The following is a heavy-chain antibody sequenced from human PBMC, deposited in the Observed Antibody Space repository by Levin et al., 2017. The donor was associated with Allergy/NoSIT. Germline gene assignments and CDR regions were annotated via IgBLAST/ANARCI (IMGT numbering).Heavy chain of an antibody. D-gene: IGHD5-18*01. CDR2: IKSKTDGGTT. J-gene: IGHJ6*02. CDR3: TTGIGYSYGPYYYYYGMDG. CDR1: GFTFSNAW. V-gene: IGHV3-15*01. Sequence: AGGSLRLSCAASGFTFSNAWMSWVRQAPGKGLEWVGRIKSKTDGGTTDYAAPVKGRFTISRDDSKNTLYLQMNSLKTEDTAVYYCTTGIGYSYGPYYYYYGMDGWGQGTTVTVSS.